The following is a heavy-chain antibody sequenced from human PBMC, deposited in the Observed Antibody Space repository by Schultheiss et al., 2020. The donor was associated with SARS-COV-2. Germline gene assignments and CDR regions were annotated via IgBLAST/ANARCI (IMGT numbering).Heavy chain of an antibody. CDR1: GGSISSYY. CDR2: IYTSGST. D-gene: IGHD6-19*01. V-gene: IGHV4-4*07. Sequence: SETLSLTCTVSGGSISSYYWSWIRQPAGKGLEWIGRIYTSGSTNYNPSLKSRVTMSVDTSKNQFSLKLSSVTAADTAVYYCARVKSIAVAGPDAFDIWGPGIMVTVSS. J-gene: IGHJ3*02. CDR3: ARVKSIAVAGPDAFDI.